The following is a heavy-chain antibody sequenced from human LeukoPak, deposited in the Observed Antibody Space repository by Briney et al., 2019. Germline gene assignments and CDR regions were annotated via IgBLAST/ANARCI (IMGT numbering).Heavy chain of an antibody. CDR1: GYTFTNYR. D-gene: IGHD3-3*01. J-gene: IGHJ4*02. Sequence: ASVRVSCKASGYTFTNYRISWVRQAPGQGLEWMGWISAYNGSTNYAQKLQGRVTMTTDTSTSTAYMDLRSLRSDDTAVYYCARGSAIFGVVAHFDYWGQGTLVTVSS. V-gene: IGHV1-18*01. CDR3: ARGSAIFGVVAHFDY. CDR2: ISAYNGST.